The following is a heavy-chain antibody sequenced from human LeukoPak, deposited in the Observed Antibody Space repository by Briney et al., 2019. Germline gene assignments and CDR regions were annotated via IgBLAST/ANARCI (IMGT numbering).Heavy chain of an antibody. CDR2: SYYCGST. D-gene: IGHD4-17*01. V-gene: IGHV4-31*01. CDR3: ARVTAGDYEDY. CDR1: GGSISSGGYC. Sequence: SETLSLTCTVSGGSISSGGYCWSWLRQHPGKGLEWIGYSYYCGSTYYNPSLKCLVTISVDTSKNQFSLKVSAVAAADTAVYYCARVTAGDYEDYWGQGTLVTVSS. J-gene: IGHJ4*02.